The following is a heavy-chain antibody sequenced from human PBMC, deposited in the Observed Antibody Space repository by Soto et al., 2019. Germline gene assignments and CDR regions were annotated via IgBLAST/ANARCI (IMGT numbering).Heavy chain of an antibody. J-gene: IGHJ3*02. CDR1: GFTFSSYS. V-gene: IGHV3-21*01. CDR2: ISSSSSYI. Sequence: EVQLVESGGGLVKPGGSLRLSCAASGFTFSSYSMNWVRQAPGKGLEWVSSISSSSSYIYYADSVKGRFTISRDNAKNSMYLQMNSQRAEDTAVYYCARVSSHAHAFDIWGQGTMVTVSS. CDR3: ARVSSHAHAFDI.